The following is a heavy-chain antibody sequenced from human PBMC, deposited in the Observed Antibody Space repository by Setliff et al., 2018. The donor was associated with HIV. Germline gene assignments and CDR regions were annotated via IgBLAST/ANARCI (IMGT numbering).Heavy chain of an antibody. CDR3: ARDRSPRGDGPSYDFAWALDL. V-gene: IGHV3-7*01. J-gene: IGHJ3*01. CDR1: GFMFSDYW. Sequence: GGYLRLYCAGSGFMFSDYWLHWVRQAPGKGMEWVADIKDDESEKYYVDSVRGRFTISRDNARNSLFLQMNNLRADDTAVYYCARDRSPRGDGPSYDFAWALDLWGQGTMVTVSS. CDR2: IKDDESEK. D-gene: IGHD2-21*01.